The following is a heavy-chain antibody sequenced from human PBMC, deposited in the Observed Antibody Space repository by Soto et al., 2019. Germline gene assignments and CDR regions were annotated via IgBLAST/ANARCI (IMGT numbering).Heavy chain of an antibody. CDR2: INSDGSST. CDR1: GFTLSSYW. Sequence: GGSLRLSCAASGFTLSSYWMHWVRQAPGKGLVWVSRINSDGSSTSYADSVKGRFTVSRDDSKNTAYLQLNSLKTEDTAVYYCAAKSYTLNVDYWGRGTLVTVSS. D-gene: IGHD3-16*01. CDR3: AAKSYTLNVDY. J-gene: IGHJ4*02. V-gene: IGHV3-74*01.